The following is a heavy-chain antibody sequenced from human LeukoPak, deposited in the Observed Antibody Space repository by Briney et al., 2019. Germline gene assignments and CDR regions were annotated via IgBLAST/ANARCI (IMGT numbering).Heavy chain of an antibody. CDR3: ATDRAYYYDSSAYYY. D-gene: IGHD3-22*01. Sequence: PGGSLRLSCAASGFTFSSYWMHWVRQAPGKGLVWVSRINSDGSRTTYADSVKGRFTISRDNAKNTLYLQMNSLRAEDTSVYYCATDRAYYYDSSAYYYWGQGTLVTVSS. J-gene: IGHJ4*02. V-gene: IGHV3-74*01. CDR1: GFTFSSYW. CDR2: INSDGSRT.